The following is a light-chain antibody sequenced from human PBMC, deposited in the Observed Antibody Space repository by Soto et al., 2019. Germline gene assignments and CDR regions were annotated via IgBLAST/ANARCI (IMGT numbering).Light chain of an antibody. CDR1: SSDVGGYNY. CDR2: DVS. J-gene: IGLJ1*01. Sequence: QSALTQPRSVSGSPGQSVTISCTGTSSDVGGYNYVSWYQQHPGKAPKLMLYDVSKRPSGVPDRFSGSKSGNTASLTISGLQAEDEADYYCCSYAGSYPYVFGTGTTLTVL. V-gene: IGLV2-11*01. CDR3: CSYAGSYPYV.